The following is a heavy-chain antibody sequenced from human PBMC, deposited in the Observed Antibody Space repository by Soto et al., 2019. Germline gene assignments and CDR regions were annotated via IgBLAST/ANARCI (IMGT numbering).Heavy chain of an antibody. CDR2: INTGNGNT. CDR1: GITSTTYA. D-gene: IGHD5-12*01. CDR3: ARAISGYVT. J-gene: IGHJ5*02. V-gene: IGHV1-3*04. Sequence: VQLVQSGAEVKKPGASVKVSCKASGITSTTYAIHWVRQAPGQGLEWMGWINTGNGNTRYSQRFLGRVSLTTDTSASTPSRNPSRLTSDDTAVYYCARAISGYVTWGQGTLFTVSS.